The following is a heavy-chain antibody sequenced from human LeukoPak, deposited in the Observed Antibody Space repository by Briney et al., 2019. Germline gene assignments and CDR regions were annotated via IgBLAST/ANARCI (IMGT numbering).Heavy chain of an antibody. CDR2: IKSKTDGGTT. CDR1: GFAFTDYY. CDR3: TTVRVKYFDY. D-gene: IGHD4-23*01. V-gene: IGHV3-15*01. Sequence: KTGGSLRLSCAASGFAFTDYYLSWIRRAPGKGLEWVGRIKSKTDGGTTDYAAPVKGRFTISRDDSKNTLYLQMNSLKTEDTAVYYCTTVRVKYFDYWGQGTLVTVSS. J-gene: IGHJ4*02.